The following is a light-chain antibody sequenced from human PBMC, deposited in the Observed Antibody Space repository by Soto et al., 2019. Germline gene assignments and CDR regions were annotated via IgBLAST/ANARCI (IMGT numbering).Light chain of an antibody. Sequence: IQLHQSASSLSASVGNRVTITYLASQDIAGYLAWYQHKPGRTPELLIHGASRLQSGVPARFSGSGSGTDFTLSINSLQPEDFATYYCQQAYSFPITFGQGTRLEIK. J-gene: IGKJ5*01. V-gene: IGKV1D-12*01. CDR3: QQAYSFPIT. CDR2: GAS. CDR1: QDIAGY.